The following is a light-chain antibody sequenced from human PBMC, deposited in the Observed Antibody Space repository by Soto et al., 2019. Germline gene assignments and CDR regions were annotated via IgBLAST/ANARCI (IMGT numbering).Light chain of an antibody. CDR1: SSNIGSNT. CDR3: ATWDGSLNGVV. J-gene: IGLJ2*01. Sequence: QSVLTQPPSASGTPGQRVTISCSGSSSNIGSNTVNWYQQLPGTAPKLLIYHSHQRPSGVPDRFSGSKDGTSASLAISGLQSEDETHYYCATWDGSLNGVVFGGGTKLTVL. V-gene: IGLV1-44*01. CDR2: HSH.